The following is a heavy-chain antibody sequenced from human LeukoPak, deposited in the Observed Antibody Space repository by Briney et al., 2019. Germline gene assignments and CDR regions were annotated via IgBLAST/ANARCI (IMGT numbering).Heavy chain of an antibody. Sequence: GGSLRLSCAASGFIFSNHGMHWVRQAPGKGLEWVAAISYDGSNKYYADSVKGRFTISRDNSKNTLYLQMNSLRAEDTAVYYCARSYYYVVPFDYWGQGTLVTVSS. CDR3: ARSYYYVVPFDY. CDR1: GFIFSNHG. D-gene: IGHD3-10*02. J-gene: IGHJ4*02. CDR2: ISYDGSNK. V-gene: IGHV3-30-3*01.